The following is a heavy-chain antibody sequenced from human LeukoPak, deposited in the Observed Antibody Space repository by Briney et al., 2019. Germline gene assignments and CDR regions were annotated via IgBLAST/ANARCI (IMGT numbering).Heavy chain of an antibody. CDR3: ARHSIVGQWLVPFDY. CDR1: GGSISSYY. CDR2: IYYSGST. J-gene: IGHJ4*02. D-gene: IGHD6-19*01. Sequence: PSETLSLTCTVSGGSISSYYWSWIRQPPGKGLVWIGYIYYSGSTNYNPSLKSRVTISVDTSKNQFSLKLSSVTAADTAVYYCARHSIVGQWLVPFDYWGQGTLVTVSS. V-gene: IGHV4-59*08.